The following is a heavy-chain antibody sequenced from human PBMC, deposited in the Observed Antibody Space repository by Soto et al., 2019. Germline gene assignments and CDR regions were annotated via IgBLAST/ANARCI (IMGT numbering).Heavy chain of an antibody. D-gene: IGHD6-13*01. CDR2: ISYDGSNK. V-gene: IGHV3-30-3*01. CDR1: GFTFSSYA. Sequence: PGGSLRLSCAASGFTFSSYAMHWIRQAPGKGLEWVAVISYDGSNKYYADSVKGRFTISRDNSKNTLYLQMNSLRAEDTAVYYCARDLPALYSSSWYGNYYYGMDVWGQGTTVTVSS. CDR3: ARDLPALYSSSWYGNYYYGMDV. J-gene: IGHJ6*02.